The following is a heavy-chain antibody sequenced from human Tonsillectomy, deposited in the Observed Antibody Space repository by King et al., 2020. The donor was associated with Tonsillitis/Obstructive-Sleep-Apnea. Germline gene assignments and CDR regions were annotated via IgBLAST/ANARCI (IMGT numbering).Heavy chain of an antibody. Sequence: QLQESGPGLVKPSETLSLTCTVSGGSISNYYWSWIRQPPGKGLEWIGFIYYSGSTNYNPSLKSRVTISVDTSKNQFSLKLSSVTAAVTAVYYCARDMVLEAGGDAFDIWGQGTMVTVSS. V-gene: IGHV4-59*01. CDR1: GGSISNYY. D-gene: IGHD2-8*01. CDR3: ARDMVLEAGGDAFDI. CDR2: IYYSGST. J-gene: IGHJ3*02.